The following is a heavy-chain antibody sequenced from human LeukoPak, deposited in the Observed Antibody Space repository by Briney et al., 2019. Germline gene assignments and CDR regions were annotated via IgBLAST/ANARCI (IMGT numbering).Heavy chain of an antibody. J-gene: IGHJ4*02. Sequence: GGSLRLSCVASGFTFSTYGMHWFRQAPGKGLEWVAYVRFDGSNKYYADSVKGRFTISRDNSKNTLYLQMNNLRAEDTAVYYCAKDPRDHSYGWSWRYFDYWGQGTLVTVSS. CDR3: AKDPRDHSYGWSWRYFDY. CDR2: VRFDGSNK. V-gene: IGHV3-30*02. CDR1: GFTFSTYG. D-gene: IGHD5-18*01.